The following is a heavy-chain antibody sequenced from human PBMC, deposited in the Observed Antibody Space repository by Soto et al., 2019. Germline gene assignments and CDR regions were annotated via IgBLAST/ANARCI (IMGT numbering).Heavy chain of an antibody. D-gene: IGHD6-13*01. CDR1: GFTFTSSA. J-gene: IGHJ6*02. CDR3: AADTYSSSLLKNYYYYGMDV. Sequence: SVKVSCKASGFTFTSSAVQWVRQARGQRLEWVGWIVVGSGNTNYAQKFQERATITRDMSTSTAYMELSSLRSEDTAVYYCAADTYSSSLLKNYYYYGMDVWGQGTTVTVSS. CDR2: IVVGSGNT. V-gene: IGHV1-58*01.